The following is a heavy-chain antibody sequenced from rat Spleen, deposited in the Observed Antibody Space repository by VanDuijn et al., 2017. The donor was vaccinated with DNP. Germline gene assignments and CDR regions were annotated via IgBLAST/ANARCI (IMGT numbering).Heavy chain of an antibody. V-gene: IGHV3-3*01. J-gene: IGHJ4*01. CDR3: ASYYYDGYYAMDA. CDR1: GYSITTNYR. CDR2: INSAGST. D-gene: IGHD1-12*02. Sequence: EVQLQESGPGLVKPSQSLSLTCSVTGYSITTNYRWHWIRKFPGNKLEWMGYINSAGSTKYNPSLKSRISIPRDTSKNQFFLQLNSVTTEDTATDYCASYYYDGYYAMDAWGQGTSVTVSS.